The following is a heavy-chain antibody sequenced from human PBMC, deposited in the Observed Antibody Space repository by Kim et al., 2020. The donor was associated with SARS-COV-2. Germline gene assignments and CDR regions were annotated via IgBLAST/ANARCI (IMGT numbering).Heavy chain of an antibody. J-gene: IGHJ4*02. D-gene: IGHD5-12*01. Sequence: YYADSVKGRFTISRDNSKNTLYLQMNSLRAEDTAVYYCATPYGSAYDSHYWGQGTLVTVSS. CDR3: ATPYGSAYDSHY. V-gene: IGHV3-23*01.